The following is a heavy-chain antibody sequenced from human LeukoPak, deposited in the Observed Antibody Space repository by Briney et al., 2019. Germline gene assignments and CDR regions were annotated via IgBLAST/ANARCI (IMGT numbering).Heavy chain of an antibody. Sequence: GSSVKVSCKASGGTFSSYAISWVRQAPGQGLEWMGRIIPILGIANYAQKFQGRVTITADKSTSTAYMELSSLRSEDTAVYYCARDLQNRWLQTPQDYFDYWGQGTLVTVSS. D-gene: IGHD5-24*01. CDR3: ARDLQNRWLQTPQDYFDY. CDR1: GGTFSSYA. V-gene: IGHV1-69*04. CDR2: IIPILGIA. J-gene: IGHJ4*02.